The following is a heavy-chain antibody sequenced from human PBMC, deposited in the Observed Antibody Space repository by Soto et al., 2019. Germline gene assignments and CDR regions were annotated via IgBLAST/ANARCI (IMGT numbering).Heavy chain of an antibody. J-gene: IGHJ3*02. CDR3: ASGAGTNGTAFDI. CDR1: GGTFSSYT. Sequence: QVQLVQSGAEVKKPGSSVKVSCKASGGTFSSYTISWVRQAPGQGLEWMGRIIPILGIANYAQKFQGRVTITADKSTSTAYLELSSLRSEDTAVYYCASGAGTNGTAFDIWGQGTIVTVSS. CDR2: IIPILGIA. V-gene: IGHV1-69*02. D-gene: IGHD1-1*01.